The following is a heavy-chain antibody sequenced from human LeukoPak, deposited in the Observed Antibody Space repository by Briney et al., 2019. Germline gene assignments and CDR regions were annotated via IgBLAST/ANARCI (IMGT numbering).Heavy chain of an antibody. D-gene: IGHD5-18*01. CDR1: GGSFSGYY. J-gene: IGHJ4*02. CDR2: INHSGST. Sequence: PSVTLSLTCAVYGGSFSGYYWSWIRQPPGKGLEWIGEINHSGSTNYNPSLKSRVTISVDTSKNQFSLKLSSVTAADTAVYYCARGIQLWRTLDYWGQGTLVTVSS. V-gene: IGHV4-34*01. CDR3: ARGIQLWRTLDY.